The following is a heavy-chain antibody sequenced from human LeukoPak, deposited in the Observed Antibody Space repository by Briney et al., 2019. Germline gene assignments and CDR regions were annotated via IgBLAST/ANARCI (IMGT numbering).Heavy chain of an antibody. J-gene: IGHJ4*02. CDR3: TTRWEGCTSCHGFHY. D-gene: IGHD2-2*01. CDR2: IKSKTDGGTT. V-gene: IGHV3-15*01. Sequence: PGGSLRLSCAASGFTFSSYWMSWVRQAPGKGLEWVGRIKSKTDGGTTDYAAPVKGRFTISRDDSKNTLYLQMNSLKTEDTAVYYCTTRWEGCTSCHGFHYWGQGTLVTVSS. CDR1: GFTFSSYW.